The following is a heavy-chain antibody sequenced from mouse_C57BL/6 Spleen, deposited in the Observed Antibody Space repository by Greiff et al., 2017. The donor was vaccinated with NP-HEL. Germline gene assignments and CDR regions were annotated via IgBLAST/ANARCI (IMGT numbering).Heavy chain of an antibody. CDR3: AGDNPYYNAMED. J-gene: IGHJ4*01. CDR2: INPDSSTI. CDR1: GIDFSRYW. V-gene: IGHV4-1*01. D-gene: IGHD1-3*01. Sequence: DVKLQESGGGLVQPGGSLKLSCAASGIDFSRYWMSWVRRAPGKGLEWIGEINPDSSTINYAPSLKDKFIISRDNAKNTLYLQMSKVRSEDTALYYCAGDNPYYNAMEDWGERTSQTPSS.